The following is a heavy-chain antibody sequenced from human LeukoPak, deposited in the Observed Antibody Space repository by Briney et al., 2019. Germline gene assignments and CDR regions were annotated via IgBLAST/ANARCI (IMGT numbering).Heavy chain of an antibody. CDR1: AGSIASDDSY. CDR3: ARGERYCSGGSCPRYFHH. CDR2: IYHSGTA. V-gene: IGHV4-30-2*01. Sequence: SETLSLTCTVSAGSIASDDSYWSWIRQPPGKGLEWIGYIYHSGTAYYNPSLKSRVTMSVDRSKNQFSLKLSSVTAADTAVYYCARGERYCSGGSCPRYFHHWGQGTLVTVSS. D-gene: IGHD2-15*01. J-gene: IGHJ1*01.